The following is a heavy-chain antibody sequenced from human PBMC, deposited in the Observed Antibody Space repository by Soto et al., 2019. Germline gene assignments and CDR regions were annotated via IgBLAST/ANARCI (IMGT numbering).Heavy chain of an antibody. CDR2: ISGSGGST. J-gene: IGHJ3*02. CDR1: GFTFSSYA. CDR3: ARLTGYRDAFDI. V-gene: IGHV3-23*01. Sequence: PGGSLRLSCAASGFTFSSYATSWVRQAPGKGLEWVSAISGSGGSTHYADSVKGRFTISRDNSKNTLYLQMNSLRAEDTAVYYCARLTGYRDAFDIWGQGTMVTVSS. D-gene: IGHD3-9*01.